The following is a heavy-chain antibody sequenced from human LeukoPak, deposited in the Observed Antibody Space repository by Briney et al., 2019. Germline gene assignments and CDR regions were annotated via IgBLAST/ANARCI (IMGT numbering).Heavy chain of an antibody. CDR3: ARDLNIVVVPAHGMDV. D-gene: IGHD2-2*01. Sequence: GGSLRLSCAASGFTFSSYWMSWVRQAPGKGLEWVANIKQDGSEKHFGDSVKGRFTIFRDNAKKSLYLQMNSLRAEDTAVYYCARDLNIVVVPAHGMDVWGQGTTVTVSS. V-gene: IGHV3-7*01. CDR1: GFTFSSYW. CDR2: IKQDGSEK. J-gene: IGHJ6*02.